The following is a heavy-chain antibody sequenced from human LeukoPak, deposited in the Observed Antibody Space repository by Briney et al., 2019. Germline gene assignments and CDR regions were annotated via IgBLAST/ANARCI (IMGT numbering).Heavy chain of an antibody. CDR2: IRYDGSNK. Sequence: GGSLRLSCAASGFTFSSYGMHWVRQAPGKGLEWVAFIRYDGSNKYYADSVKGRFTISRDNSKNTLYLQMNSLRAEDTAVYYCVPAVVYYFDYWGQGTLVTVSS. V-gene: IGHV3-30*02. D-gene: IGHD2-2*01. CDR1: GFTFSSYG. J-gene: IGHJ4*02. CDR3: VPAVVYYFDY.